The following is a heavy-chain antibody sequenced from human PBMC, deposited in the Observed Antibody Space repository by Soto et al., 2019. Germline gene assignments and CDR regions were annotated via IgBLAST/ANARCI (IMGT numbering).Heavy chain of an antibody. CDR2: ISGSGGST. CDR1: EFTFSSYA. Sequence: PGGSLRLSCPTSEFTFSSYAMSWVRQAPEKGLEWVSAISGSGGSTYYADSVKGRFTISRDNSKNTLYLQMNSLRAEDTAVYYCAKDRGSYYDFWSGSHNWFDPWGQGTLVTVSS. CDR3: AKDRGSYYDFWSGSHNWFDP. J-gene: IGHJ5*02. V-gene: IGHV3-23*01. D-gene: IGHD3-3*01.